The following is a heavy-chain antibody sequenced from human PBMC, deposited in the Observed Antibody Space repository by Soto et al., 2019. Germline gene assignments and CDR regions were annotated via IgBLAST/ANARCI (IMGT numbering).Heavy chain of an antibody. CDR2: INTDGSST. Sequence: EVQLVESGGGLVQPGGSLRLSCAVSGFTFSSFWMHWVRQAPGEGLVWVSRINTDGSSTSYEDSVKGRFTTSRDNAKNTLYLQMNSLRVEDTAMYYCAKRGVDTFGLSYWGQGTLVTVSS. D-gene: IGHD3-10*01. CDR3: AKRGVDTFGLSY. V-gene: IGHV3-74*01. J-gene: IGHJ4*02. CDR1: GFTFSSFW.